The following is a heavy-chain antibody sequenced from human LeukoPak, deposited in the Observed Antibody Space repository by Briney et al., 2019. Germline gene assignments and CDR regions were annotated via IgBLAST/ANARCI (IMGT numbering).Heavy chain of an antibody. D-gene: IGHD6-13*01. J-gene: IGHJ6*03. CDR3: ARSSPPTYYHFYYYMDV. V-gene: IGHV1-2*02. Sequence: EASVRVSSKASGYTFTGDYMHWVRQAPGQGLEWMGWINPNSGGAKYAQNFQGRVIMTTDTSISTAYMELTSLRSDDTAVYYCARSSPPTYYHFYYYMDVWGKGSTVTVSS. CDR2: INPNSGGA. CDR1: GYTFTGDY.